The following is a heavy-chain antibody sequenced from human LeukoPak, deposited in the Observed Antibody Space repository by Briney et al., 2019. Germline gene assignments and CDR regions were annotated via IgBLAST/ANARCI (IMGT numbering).Heavy chain of an antibody. V-gene: IGHV4-39*07. D-gene: IGHD1-20*01. J-gene: IGHJ4*02. CDR1: GGSISSSSYY. CDR2: IYYSGST. Sequence: SETLSLTCTVSGGSISSSSYYWGWIRQPPGKGLEWIGSIYYSGSTYYNPSLKSRVTISVDTSKNQFSLKLSSVTAADTAVYYCARLPNNWNDWGFGYLFDYWGQGTLVTVSS. CDR3: ARLPNNWNDWGFGYLFDY.